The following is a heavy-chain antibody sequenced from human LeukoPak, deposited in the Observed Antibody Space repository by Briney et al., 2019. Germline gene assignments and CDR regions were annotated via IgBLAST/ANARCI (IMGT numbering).Heavy chain of an antibody. CDR2: INPSSGGT. CDR3: AREGYSSGWSGMVY. D-gene: IGHD6-19*01. Sequence: ASVKVSCKASGYTFTGYYMHWVRQAPGQGLEWMGWINPSSGGTNYAQKFQGRVTMTRDTSISTAYMELSRLRSDDTAVYYCAREGYSSGWSGMVYWGQGTLVTVSS. J-gene: IGHJ4*02. CDR1: GYTFTGYY. V-gene: IGHV1-2*02.